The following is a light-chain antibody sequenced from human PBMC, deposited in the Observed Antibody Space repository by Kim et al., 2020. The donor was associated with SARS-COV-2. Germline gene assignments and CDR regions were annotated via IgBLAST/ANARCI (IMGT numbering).Light chain of an antibody. CDR3: QQRSNWPRLT. CDR2: DAS. V-gene: IGKV3-11*01. Sequence: SPVERAPLSCRASQSFNSYLAWYQQKPAQAPTLLIYDASNRATGIPARFSGSGSGTDFTLTISSLEPEDFAVYYCQQRSNWPRLTFGGGTKVDIK. J-gene: IGKJ4*01. CDR1: QSFNSY.